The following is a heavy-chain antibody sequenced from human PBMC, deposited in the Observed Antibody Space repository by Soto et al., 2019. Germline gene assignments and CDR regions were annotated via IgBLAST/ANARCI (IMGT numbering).Heavy chain of an antibody. D-gene: IGHD2-21*02. V-gene: IGHV3-30*14. CDR2: ISYDGSNK. CDR3: ARGTTAATQAS. CDR1: GFTFSSYA. Sequence: PGGSLRLSCAASGFTFSSYAMHWVRQAPGKGLEWVAVISYDGSNKYYADSVKGRFTISRDNSKNTVYLQMNSLRAEDTAVYYCARGTTAATQASWGQGTLVTVSS. J-gene: IGHJ5*02.